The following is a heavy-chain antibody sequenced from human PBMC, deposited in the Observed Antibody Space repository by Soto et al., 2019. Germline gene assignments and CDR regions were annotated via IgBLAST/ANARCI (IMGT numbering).Heavy chain of an antibody. V-gene: IGHV4-30-4*01. Sequence: SETLSLTCTVSGGSISSGNYCWSWIRQPPGKGLEWIGFIHYSGSSYYNPSLKSRVTISVDTSKNQFSLKLDSVTAADAAVYYCARDLDTATYFDYWGHGTLVTVSS. J-gene: IGHJ4*01. D-gene: IGHD5-18*01. CDR3: ARDLDTATYFDY. CDR1: GGSISSGNYC. CDR2: IHYSGSS.